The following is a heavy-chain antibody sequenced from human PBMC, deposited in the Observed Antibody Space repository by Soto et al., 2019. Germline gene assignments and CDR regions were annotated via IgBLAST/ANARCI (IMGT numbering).Heavy chain of an antibody. Sequence: QVQLQESGPGLVKPSETLSLTCTVSGGSVSSGSHYWSWNRQPSGKGLEWIGYIYYSGSTNYNPSLKSRVTISVDTSKNQFSLKLSSVTAADTAVYYCARVATAMVDYWGQGTLVTVSS. D-gene: IGHD5-18*01. CDR2: IYYSGST. J-gene: IGHJ4*02. CDR1: GGSVSSGSHY. CDR3: ARVATAMVDY. V-gene: IGHV4-61*01.